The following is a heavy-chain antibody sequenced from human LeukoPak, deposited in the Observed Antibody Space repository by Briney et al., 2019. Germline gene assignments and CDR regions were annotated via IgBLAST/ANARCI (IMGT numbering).Heavy chain of an antibody. CDR3: ARDRGARLNYYDSSGYSSFGY. CDR1: GYTFTSYG. V-gene: IGHV1-18*01. D-gene: IGHD3-22*01. Sequence: ASVKVSCKASGYTFTSYGISWVRQAPGQGLEWMGWISAYNGNTNYAQKLQGRVTMTTDTSTSTAYMELRSLRSDDTAVYYCARDRGARLNYYDSSGYSSFGYWGQGTLVTVSS. CDR2: ISAYNGNT. J-gene: IGHJ4*02.